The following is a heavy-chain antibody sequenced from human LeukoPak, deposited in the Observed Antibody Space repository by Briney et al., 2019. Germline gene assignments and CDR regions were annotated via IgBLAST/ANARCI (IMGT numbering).Heavy chain of an antibody. CDR1: GFTFSSYN. Sequence: GGSLILSCAASGFTFSSYNMNWVRQAAGKGLKWVSSISSSSSYIDYADSVKGRFTISRDNARNSLYLQMNSLRGEDTAVYYCARGTLDDSLDYWGQGTLVTVSS. CDR3: ARGTLDDSLDY. CDR2: ISSSSSYI. D-gene: IGHD1-1*01. J-gene: IGHJ4*02. V-gene: IGHV3-21*01.